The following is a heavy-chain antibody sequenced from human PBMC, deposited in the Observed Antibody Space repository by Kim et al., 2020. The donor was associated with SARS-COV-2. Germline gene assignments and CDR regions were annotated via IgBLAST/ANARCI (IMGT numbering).Heavy chain of an antibody. CDR3: ARDRGGGYYVNAFDI. D-gene: IGHD1-26*01. J-gene: IGHJ3*02. Sequence: NSVKGRFNISRDNSKNTLYLQMGSLRAEDMAVYYCARDRGGGYYVNAFDIWGQGTMVTVSS. V-gene: IGHV3-64*01.